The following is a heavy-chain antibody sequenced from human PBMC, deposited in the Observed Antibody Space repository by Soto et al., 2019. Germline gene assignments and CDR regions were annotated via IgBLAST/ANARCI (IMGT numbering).Heavy chain of an antibody. V-gene: IGHV4-59*01. CDR3: ARSPCSSTSCYGWLDP. CDR2: IYYSGST. CDR1: GGSISSYY. D-gene: IGHD2-2*01. J-gene: IGHJ5*02. Sequence: SETLSLTCTVSGGSISSYYLSWIRQPPGKGLEWIGYIYYSGSTNYNPSLKSRVTISVDTSKNQFSLKLSSVTAADTAVYYCARSPCSSTSCYGWLDPWGQGTLVTVSS.